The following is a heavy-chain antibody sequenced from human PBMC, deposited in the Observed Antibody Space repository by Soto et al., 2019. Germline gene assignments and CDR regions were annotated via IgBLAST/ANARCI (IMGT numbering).Heavy chain of an antibody. V-gene: IGHV4-31*03. J-gene: IGHJ5*02. Sequence: QVQLQESGPGLVKPSQTLSLTCTVSGGSISSGGYYWTWIRQHPGKGLEWIGYIYYSGSTHYNPSLKIRVTISLDTSKNQFSLTLCSVTAAYTAVYYCARSVFPWGQGTLVTVSS. CDR3: ARSVFP. CDR2: IYYSGST. CDR1: GGSISSGGYY.